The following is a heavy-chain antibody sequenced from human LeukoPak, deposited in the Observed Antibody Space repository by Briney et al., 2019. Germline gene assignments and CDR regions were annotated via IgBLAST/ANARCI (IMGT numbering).Heavy chain of an antibody. CDR3: ARGDFDY. Sequence: DPSETLSLTCAVYGGSFSGYYWSWIRQPPGKGLEWIGEINHSGSTNYNPSLKSRVTISVDTSKNQFSLKLSSVTAADTAVYYCARGDFDYWGQGTLVTVSS. V-gene: IGHV4-34*01. J-gene: IGHJ4*02. CDR1: GGSFSGYY. CDR2: INHSGST.